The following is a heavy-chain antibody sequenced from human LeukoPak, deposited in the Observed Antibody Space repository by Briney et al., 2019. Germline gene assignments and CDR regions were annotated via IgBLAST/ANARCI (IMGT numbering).Heavy chain of an antibody. V-gene: IGHV1-2*02. J-gene: IGHJ3*02. CDR3: ASDWGLSELEYCSNTNCYMGDFDI. CDR1: GYTFTGYY. Sequence: ASVKASCKASGYTFTGYYMHWVRHAPGHGLEWMVWINPNSSGTNYAQKVEGRVTMDRDTSISTAYMELSRLRSDDTDVYYCASDWGLSELEYCSNTNCYMGDFDIWGQGTMVTVSS. D-gene: IGHD2-2*02. CDR2: INPNSSGT.